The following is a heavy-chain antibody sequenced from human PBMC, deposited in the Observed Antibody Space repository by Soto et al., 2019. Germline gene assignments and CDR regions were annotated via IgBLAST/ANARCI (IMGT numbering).Heavy chain of an antibody. Sequence: ASVKVSCKASGYTFTTYGISWVRQAPGQGLEWMGWISTYNGNTQFAQKFQGRVTMTTDTSTSTVYMEMRSLTSDDTAVYYSERDWSAEFLLDNGGQGPLVTVSS. V-gene: IGHV1-18*01. J-gene: IGHJ4*02. CDR1: GYTFTTYG. CDR3: ERDWSAEFLLDN. D-gene: IGHD3-10*01. CDR2: ISTYNGNT.